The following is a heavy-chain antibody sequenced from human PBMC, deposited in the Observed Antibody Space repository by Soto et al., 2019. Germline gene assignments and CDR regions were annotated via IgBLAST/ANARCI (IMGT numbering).Heavy chain of an antibody. CDR2: ITVKTGNT. D-gene: IGHD6-25*01. V-gene: IGHV3-48*02. CDR3: ARDIGPRVGYTANDP. CDR1: GFPISECS. Sequence: PGGSLRLSCEDSGFPISECSMNWVRQAPGKGLEWLSYITVKTGNTLYADSVRGRFTISTDNAGNSVFLQMRSLRDEDTAVYYCARDIGPRVGYTANDPWGQGTLVTVS. J-gene: IGHJ5*02.